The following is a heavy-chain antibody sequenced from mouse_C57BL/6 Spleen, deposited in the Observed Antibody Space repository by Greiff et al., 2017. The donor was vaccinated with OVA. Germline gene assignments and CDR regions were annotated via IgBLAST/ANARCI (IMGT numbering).Heavy chain of an antibody. CDR1: GYTFTSYW. CDR3: ARSEGSSYGYFDV. CDR2: IYPGSGST. V-gene: IGHV1-55*01. J-gene: IGHJ1*03. Sequence: QVQLQQPGAELVKPGASVKMSCKASGYTFTSYWITWVKQRPGQGLEWIGDIYPGSGSTNYNEKFKSKATLTVATSSSTAYMQLSSLTSEDSAVYYCARSEGSSYGYFDVWGTGTTVTVSS. D-gene: IGHD1-1*01.